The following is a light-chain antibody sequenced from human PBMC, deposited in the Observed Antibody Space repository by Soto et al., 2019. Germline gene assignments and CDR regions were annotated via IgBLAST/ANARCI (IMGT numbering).Light chain of an antibody. CDR3: QQYGRSPPLI. CDR1: QSVSSNY. V-gene: IGKV3-20*01. J-gene: IGKJ4*01. Sequence: EIVLTQSPGTLSLSPGERATLSCRASQSVSSNYLAWYQQKPGQAPRLLIYGASTRATGIPDRISSSGSGTDFTLTISRLEPEDFAVYYCQQYGRSPPLIFGGGTKVEIK. CDR2: GAS.